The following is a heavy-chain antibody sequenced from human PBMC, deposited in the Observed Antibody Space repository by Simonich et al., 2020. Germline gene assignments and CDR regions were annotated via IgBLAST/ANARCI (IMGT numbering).Heavy chain of an antibody. CDR2: MNPKSGNT. D-gene: IGHD2-15*01. CDR3: ARGRGGMSRGYVDY. J-gene: IGHJ4*02. CDR1: GYTFTSYD. Sequence: QVQRGQSGAEVKKPGASVKVSCKASGYTFTSYDINWWRQATGQGLEWMGWMNPKSGNTGYAQKFQGRVTITRNTSISTAYLELSSLRSEDTAVYYCARGRGGMSRGYVDYWGQGTLVTVSS. V-gene: IGHV1-8*03.